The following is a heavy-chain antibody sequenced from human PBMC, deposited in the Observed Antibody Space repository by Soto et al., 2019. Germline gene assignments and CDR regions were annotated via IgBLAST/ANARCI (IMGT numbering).Heavy chain of an antibody. CDR2: TNKVGSQK. CDR3: LKGMDV. CDR1: RFTFIDQF. Sequence: GGSLKLSCATYRFTFIDQFMNWVNKATRKGLEWVANTNKVGSQKYFLDSVKGLFTISRDNAKNSLYLQMNSLRAEDTAVYYCLKGMDVWGQGT. J-gene: IGHJ6*02. V-gene: IGHV3-7*01.